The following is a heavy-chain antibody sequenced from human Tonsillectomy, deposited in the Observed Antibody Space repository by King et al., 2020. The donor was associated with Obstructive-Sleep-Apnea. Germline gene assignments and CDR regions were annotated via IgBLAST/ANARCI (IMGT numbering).Heavy chain of an antibody. V-gene: IGHV5-51*01. CDR3: ARHDSSGFVDY. J-gene: IGHJ4*02. CDR1: GYSFTNYW. CDR2: IYPGDSVT. Sequence: VQLVESGAEVKKPGESLKISCKGSGYSFTNYWIGWVRQMPGKSLEWMGVIYPGDSVTRYSPSFQGQVTMLAAKSISTAYLQWSSLKASDTAMYYCARHDSSGFVDYWGQGTLVTVSS. D-gene: IGHD3-22*01.